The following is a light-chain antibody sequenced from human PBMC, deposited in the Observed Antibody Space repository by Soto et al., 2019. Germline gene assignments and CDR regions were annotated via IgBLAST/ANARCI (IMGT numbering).Light chain of an antibody. CDR3: SSYTTIKTVV. Sequence: QSALTQPASVSGSPGQSVTISCTGSSSDVGTYDLVSWYQQHPGKAPKILIYEGTKRPSGVSDRFSGFKSANTAYLTISGVQPEDEADYHCSSYTTIKTVVFGGGTKLTVL. J-gene: IGLJ2*01. V-gene: IGLV2-14*02. CDR1: SSDVGTYDL. CDR2: EGT.